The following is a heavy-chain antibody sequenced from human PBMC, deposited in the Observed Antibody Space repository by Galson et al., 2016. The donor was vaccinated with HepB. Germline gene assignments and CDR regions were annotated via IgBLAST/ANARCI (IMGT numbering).Heavy chain of an antibody. V-gene: IGHV3-23*01. CDR3: TKGGDNYFDY. CDR2: ISGSGGRI. CDR1: GFTFGTYD. Sequence: SLRLSCAASGFTFGTYDMTWVRQAPGKGLEWVSSISGSGGRISYADSVKGRFTVSRDNSKNTLYLQMNSLRAEDTAVYYCTKGGDNYFDYWGQGTLVTVSS. D-gene: IGHD5-18*01. J-gene: IGHJ4*02.